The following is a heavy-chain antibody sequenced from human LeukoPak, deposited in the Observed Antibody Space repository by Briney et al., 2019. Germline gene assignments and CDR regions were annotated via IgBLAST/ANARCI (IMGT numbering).Heavy chain of an antibody. Sequence: GGSLRLSCAASGFTFSSYEMNWVRQAPGKGLEWVSSISSSSNYIYYADSVKGRFTISRDNAKNSLYLQMDSLRAEDTAVYYCARDPSSGWYLKGWFDPWGQGTLVTVSS. J-gene: IGHJ5*02. CDR2: ISSSSNYI. CDR1: GFTFSSYE. V-gene: IGHV3-21*01. CDR3: ARDPSSGWYLKGWFDP. D-gene: IGHD6-19*01.